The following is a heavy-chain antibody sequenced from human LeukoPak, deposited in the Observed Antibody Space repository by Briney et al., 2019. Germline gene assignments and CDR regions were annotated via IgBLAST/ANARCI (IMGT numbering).Heavy chain of an antibody. J-gene: IGHJ3*02. Sequence: PSETLSLTCTVSGGSISSYYWSWIRQPAGKGLEWIGRIYTSGSTNYNPSPKSRVTISVDTSKNQFSLKLSSVTAADTAVYYCARERSGWSPLYAFDIWGQGTMVTVSS. V-gene: IGHV4-4*07. CDR1: GGSISSYY. CDR2: IYTSGST. D-gene: IGHD6-19*01. CDR3: ARERSGWSPLYAFDI.